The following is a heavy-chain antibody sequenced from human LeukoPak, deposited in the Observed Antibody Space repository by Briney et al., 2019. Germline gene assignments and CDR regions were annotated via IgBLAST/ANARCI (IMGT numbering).Heavy chain of an antibody. Sequence: PGGSLRLSCAASGFTFSSYSMNWVRQAPGKGLVWVSRINSDGSSTSYADSVKGRFTISRDNAKNTLYLQMNSLGADDTAVYYCARGRWGEAFDIWGQGTMVTVSS. V-gene: IGHV3-74*01. D-gene: IGHD4-23*01. CDR1: GFTFSSYS. CDR3: ARGRWGEAFDI. CDR2: INSDGSST. J-gene: IGHJ3*02.